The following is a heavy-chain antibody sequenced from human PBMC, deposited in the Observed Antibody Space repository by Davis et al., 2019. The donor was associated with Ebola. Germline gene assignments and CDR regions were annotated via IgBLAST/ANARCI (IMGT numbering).Heavy chain of an antibody. J-gene: IGHJ6*03. CDR2: INHSGST. V-gene: IGHV4-34*01. CDR1: GGSFSGYY. Sequence: SETLSLTCAVYGGSFSGYYWSWIRQPPGKGLEWIGEINHSGSTNYNPSLKSRVTISVDTSKNQFSLKLSSVTAADTAVYYCARGPGRSTIFGGGESYYYYYMDVWGKGTTVTVSS. D-gene: IGHD3-3*01. CDR3: ARGPGRSTIFGGGESYYYYYMDV.